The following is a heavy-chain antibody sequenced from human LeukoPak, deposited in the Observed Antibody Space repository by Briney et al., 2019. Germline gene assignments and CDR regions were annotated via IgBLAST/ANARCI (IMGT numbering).Heavy chain of an antibody. CDR3: ARINYGDY. CDR1: GGSISSSNW. CDR2: IYYDGST. J-gene: IGHJ4*02. V-gene: IGHV4-4*02. Sequence: SETLSLTCAVSGGSISSSNWWSWVRQPPGKGLEWIGTIYYDGSTYYNPSLKSRVTISVDTSKNQFSLKLSSVTAADTAVYYCARINYGDYWGKGTLVTVSS.